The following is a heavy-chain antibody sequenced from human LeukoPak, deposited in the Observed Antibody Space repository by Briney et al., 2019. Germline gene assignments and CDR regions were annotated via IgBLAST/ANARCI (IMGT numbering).Heavy chain of an antibody. CDR3: RVSRYYFDY. V-gene: IGHV4-34*01. CDR2: VNHSGDT. Sequence: SETLSLTCAIYGGSFSAYYWSWIRQPPGKGLEWIGEVNHSGDTNYTPSLKSRVTMSVDTSKNHFSLKLTSVTAADKAVYYCRVSRYYFDYWGQGALVTVSS. D-gene: IGHD5/OR15-5a*01. CDR1: GGSFSAYY. J-gene: IGHJ4*02.